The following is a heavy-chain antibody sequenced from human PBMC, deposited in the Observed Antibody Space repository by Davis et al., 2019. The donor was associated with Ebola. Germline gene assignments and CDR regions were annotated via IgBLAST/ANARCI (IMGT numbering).Heavy chain of an antibody. Sequence: GESLKISCAASEFSFSSYVMSWVRQAPGKGLEWVSGISGSGGSTYYADSVKGRFTISRDNSKNTLHLQMNSLRVEDTAIYYCAKDTSNVWFDVWGQGTMVTVSS. CDR1: EFSFSSYV. J-gene: IGHJ3*01. D-gene: IGHD6-19*01. V-gene: IGHV3-23*01. CDR3: AKDTSNVWFDV. CDR2: ISGSGGST.